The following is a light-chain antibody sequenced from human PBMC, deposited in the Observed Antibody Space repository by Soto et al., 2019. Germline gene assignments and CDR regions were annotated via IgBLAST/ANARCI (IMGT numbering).Light chain of an antibody. CDR3: QQYGSSPRT. CDR2: GAS. Sequence: EVVVTQSPATLSAYPVERANLSCRASESVLDYLAWFQQRPGQSPRLLIYGASSRATGIPDRFSGSGSGTDFTLTISRLEPEDFAVYYCQQYGSSPRTFGQGTKVDIK. V-gene: IGKV3-20*01. CDR1: ESVLDY. J-gene: IGKJ1*01.